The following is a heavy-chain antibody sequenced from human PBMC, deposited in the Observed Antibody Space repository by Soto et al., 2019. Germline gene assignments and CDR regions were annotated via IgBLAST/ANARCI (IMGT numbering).Heavy chain of an antibody. J-gene: IGHJ5*02. CDR1: GGSISSSNW. D-gene: IGHD2-21*02. CDR2: IYHSGST. CDR3: AREIVVVTAIQGPNWFDP. Sequence: SETLSLTCAVSGGSISSSNWWSWVRQPPGKGLEWIGEIYHSGSTNYNPSLKSRVTISVDKSKNQFSLKLSSVTAADTAVYYCAREIVVVTAIQGPNWFDPGAREPWSPSPQ. V-gene: IGHV4-4*02.